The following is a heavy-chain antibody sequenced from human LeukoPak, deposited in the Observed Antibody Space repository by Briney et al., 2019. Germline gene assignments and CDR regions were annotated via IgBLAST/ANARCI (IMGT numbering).Heavy chain of an antibody. CDR3: ARTSRDGYNKHYFDY. CDR1: GGSISSYY. D-gene: IGHD5-24*01. V-gene: IGHV4-59*08. CDR2: IYYSGST. J-gene: IGHJ4*02. Sequence: PSETLSLTCTVSGGSISSYYWSWIRQPPGKGLEWIGYIYYSGSTNYNPSLKSRVTISVDTSKNQFSLNLSSVTAADTAAYYCARTSRDGYNKHYFDYWGQGTLVTVSS.